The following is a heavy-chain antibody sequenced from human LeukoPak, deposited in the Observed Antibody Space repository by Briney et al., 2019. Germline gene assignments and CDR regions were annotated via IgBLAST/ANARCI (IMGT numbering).Heavy chain of an antibody. Sequence: SGGSLRLSCAASGFTFSSYEMNWVRQAPGRGLEWVANIKQDGSEKYYVDSVKGRFTISRDNAKNSLYLQMNSLRAEDTAVYYCARDRGYGSYSYGYYYYYYMDVWGKGTTVTVSS. CDR2: IKQDGSEK. V-gene: IGHV3-7*01. CDR1: GFTFSSYE. D-gene: IGHD5-18*01. J-gene: IGHJ6*03. CDR3: ARDRGYGSYSYGYYYYYYMDV.